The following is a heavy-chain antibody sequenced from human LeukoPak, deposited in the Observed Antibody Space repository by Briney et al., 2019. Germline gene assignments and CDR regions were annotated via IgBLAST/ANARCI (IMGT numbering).Heavy chain of an antibody. Sequence: GESLKISFKGSGYRFTSYWIGWVRQMPGKGLGWMGIIYLGDSDTRYSPSFQGQVTISADKSISTAYLQWSSLKASDTAMYYCARSNSGYVRMGDYWGQGTLVTVSS. D-gene: IGHD5-12*01. CDR1: GYRFTSYW. CDR2: IYLGDSDT. J-gene: IGHJ4*02. V-gene: IGHV5-51*01. CDR3: ARSNSGYVRMGDY.